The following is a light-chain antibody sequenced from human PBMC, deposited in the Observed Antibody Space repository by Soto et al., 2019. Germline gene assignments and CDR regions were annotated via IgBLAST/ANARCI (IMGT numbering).Light chain of an antibody. CDR1: QSVSSY. Sequence: EIVVTQSPATLSLSPGERATLSCRTSQSVSSYFAWYQQKPGRAARLLIYDASSRATGIPARFIGSGSGTDFTLTISSLEPEDFAVYYCQQRSNWPITFGQGTRLEIK. CDR2: DAS. CDR3: QQRSNWPIT. V-gene: IGKV3-11*01. J-gene: IGKJ5*01.